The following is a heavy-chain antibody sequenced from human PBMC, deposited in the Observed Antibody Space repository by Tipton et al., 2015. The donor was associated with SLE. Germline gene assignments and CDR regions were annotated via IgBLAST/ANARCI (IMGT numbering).Heavy chain of an antibody. J-gene: IGHJ3*02. CDR1: GVSISNYY. D-gene: IGHD3-10*01. CDR3: ARVSNYYASGVHDAFDI. V-gene: IGHV4-59*12. CDR2: VYKN. Sequence: TLSLTCYVTGVSISNYYWTWIRQSPGKGLEWIGNVYKNYNPSLESRVTISVDTSRNLFSLNLSSVTAADTAVYYCARVSNYYASGVHDAFDIWGQGTMVTVSS.